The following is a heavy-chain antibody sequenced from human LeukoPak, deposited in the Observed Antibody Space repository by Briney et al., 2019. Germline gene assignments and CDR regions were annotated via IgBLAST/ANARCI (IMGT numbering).Heavy chain of an antibody. CDR3: ARLYYDSSGYYQICYFDY. V-gene: IGHV4-39*01. J-gene: IGHJ4*02. CDR1: GGSISSSSYY. CDR2: IYYSGST. Sequence: SETLSLTCTVSGGSISSSSYYWGWIRQPPGKGLEWIGSIYYSGSTYYNPSLKSRVTIAVDTSKNQFSLNLSSVTAADTAVYYCARLYYDSSGYYQICYFDYWGQGTLVTVSS. D-gene: IGHD3-22*01.